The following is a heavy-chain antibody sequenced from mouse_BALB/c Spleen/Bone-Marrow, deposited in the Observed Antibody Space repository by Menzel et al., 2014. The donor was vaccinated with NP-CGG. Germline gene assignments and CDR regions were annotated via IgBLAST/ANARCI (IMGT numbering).Heavy chain of an antibody. Sequence: EVQLQQSGAELVKPGASVKLSCTASGFNIKDTYMHWVKQRPEQGLERIGRIDPANGNTKYDPKFQGKATITADTSSNTAYLQLSSLTSEDTAVYYCAVYDYEGFAYWGQGTLVTVSA. J-gene: IGHJ3*01. D-gene: IGHD2-4*01. CDR1: GFNIKDTY. CDR3: AVYDYEGFAY. V-gene: IGHV14-3*02. CDR2: IDPANGNT.